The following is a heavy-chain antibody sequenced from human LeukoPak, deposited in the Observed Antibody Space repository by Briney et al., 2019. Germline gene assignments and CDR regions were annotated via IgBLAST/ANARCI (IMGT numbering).Heavy chain of an antibody. CDR1: GFTFSSYA. Sequence: GGSLRLSCAVPGFTFSSYAMTWVRQAPGKGLEWVSGISGSGGSTYYADSVKGRFTISRDNSKNTLYLQMNSLRAEDTAVYYCAKGRTAYCSSTSCYTIDYWGQGTLVTVSS. D-gene: IGHD2-2*02. CDR3: AKGRTAYCSSTSCYTIDY. J-gene: IGHJ4*02. V-gene: IGHV3-23*01. CDR2: ISGSGGST.